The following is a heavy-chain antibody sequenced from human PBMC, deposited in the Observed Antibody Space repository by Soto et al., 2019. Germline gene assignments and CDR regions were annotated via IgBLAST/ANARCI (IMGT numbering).Heavy chain of an antibody. CDR1: GYTFTSYY. V-gene: IGHV1-46*01. D-gene: IGHD6-13*01. CDR3: ARGGAAAVIWNDAFDI. J-gene: IGHJ3*02. Sequence: ASVKVSCKASGYTFTSYYMHWVRQAPGQGLEWMGIINPSGGSTSYAQKFQGRVTMTRDTSTSTVYMELSSLRSEDTAVYYCARGGAAAVIWNDAFDIWGQGTMVTVSS. CDR2: INPSGGST.